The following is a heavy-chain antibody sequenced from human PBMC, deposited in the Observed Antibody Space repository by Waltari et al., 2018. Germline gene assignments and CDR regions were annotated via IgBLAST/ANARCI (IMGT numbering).Heavy chain of an antibody. CDR2: IYYSGST. D-gene: IGHD3-9*01. V-gene: IGHV4-59*12. J-gene: IGHJ4*02. Sequence: QVQLQESGPGLVKPSETLSLTCTVSGGSISSYYWSWIRQPPGKGLEWIGYIYYSGSTNYNPSLKSRVTMSVDTSKNQFSLKLSSVTAADTAVYYCAITYYDILTGYSPFDYWGQGTLVTVSS. CDR1: GGSISSYY. CDR3: AITYYDILTGYSPFDY.